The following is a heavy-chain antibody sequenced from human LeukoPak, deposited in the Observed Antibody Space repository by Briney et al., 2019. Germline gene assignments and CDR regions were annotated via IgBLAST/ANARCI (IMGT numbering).Heavy chain of an antibody. J-gene: IGHJ6*03. D-gene: IGHD3-22*01. Sequence: GGSLRLSCAASGFTFSSYAMHWVRQAPGKGLEWVAVISYDGSNKYYADSVKGRFTISRDNSKNTLYLQMNSLRAEDTAVYYCARDRYYDSSGYYYDLGYYMDVWGKGTTVTVSS. CDR3: ARDRYYDSSGYYYDLGYYMDV. V-gene: IGHV3-30*04. CDR2: ISYDGSNK. CDR1: GFTFSSYA.